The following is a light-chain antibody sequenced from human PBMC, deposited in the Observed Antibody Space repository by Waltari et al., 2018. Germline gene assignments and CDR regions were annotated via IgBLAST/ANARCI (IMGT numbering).Light chain of an antibody. V-gene: IGLV3-27*01. J-gene: IGLJ1*01. CDR1: MLPKKY. CDR3: YSTTDNNLGV. Sequence: SSELTQPSSVSVSPGQTARITCSGDMLPKKYTRWFQQKPGQAHVLVLYQDRARPSGIPERFACSSSGTTVTLTISGAQVEDEADYYCYSTTDNNLGVFGPGTRVTVL. CDR2: QDR.